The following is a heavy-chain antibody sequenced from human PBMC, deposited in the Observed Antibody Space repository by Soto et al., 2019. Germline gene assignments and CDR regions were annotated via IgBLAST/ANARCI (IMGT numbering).Heavy chain of an antibody. J-gene: IGHJ4*02. CDR2: IWYHGIDK. CDR1: GFTFSRQA. CDR3: ATGFLGLCTGGNCPLDY. D-gene: IGHD2-15*01. Sequence: QVQLVESGGGVVQPERSLRLSCAASGFTFSRQAMHWVPQAQGRGLEWVAVIWYHGIDKYYADSVKGRFTISRDNSKNTVYLQMNSLRGEDTAVYYCATGFLGLCTGGNCPLDYWGQGTLVTVSS. V-gene: IGHV3-33*01.